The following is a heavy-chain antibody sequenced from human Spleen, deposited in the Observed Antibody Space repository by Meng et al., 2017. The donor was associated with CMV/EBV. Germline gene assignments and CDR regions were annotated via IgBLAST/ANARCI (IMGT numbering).Heavy chain of an antibody. CDR3: ARRVVGGRVDY. CDR2: ISTSGSTV. V-gene: IGHV3-48*03. CDR1: GFTFSSYE. J-gene: IGHJ4*02. Sequence: GGSLRLSCAASGFTFSSYEMIWVRQAPGKGLEWVSYISTSGSTVYYADSVKGRFTISRDNAKNSLYLQMSSLRAEDTAVYYCARRVVGGRVDYWGQGTLVTVSS. D-gene: IGHD2-15*01.